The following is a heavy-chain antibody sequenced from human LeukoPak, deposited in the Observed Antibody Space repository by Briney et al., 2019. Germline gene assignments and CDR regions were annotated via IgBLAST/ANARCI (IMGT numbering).Heavy chain of an antibody. Sequence: GGSLRLSCAASGFTFSSYGMHWVRQAPGKGLEWVALIWYDGSNKYYAGSVKGRFTISRENAKNSLYLQMNSLRAGDTAVYYCARGAVAGTGRVWFDPWGQGTLVTVSS. CDR2: IWYDGSNK. D-gene: IGHD6-19*01. CDR3: ARGAVAGTGRVWFDP. J-gene: IGHJ5*02. V-gene: IGHV3-33*01. CDR1: GFTFSSYG.